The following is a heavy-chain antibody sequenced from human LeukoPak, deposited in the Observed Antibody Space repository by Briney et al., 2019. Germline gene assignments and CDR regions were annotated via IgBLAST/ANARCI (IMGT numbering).Heavy chain of an antibody. J-gene: IGHJ2*01. V-gene: IGHV3-11*01. CDR3: VRGLPGVSSWYFDV. Sequence: GGSLRLSCAASGFTFSDYYMSWIRQAPGKGLEWVSYITSTGSTIFYTDSVKGRFTVSRDNAKNSLYLQMNSPKAEDTAIYYCVRGLPGVSSWYFDVWGRGTQVTVSS. D-gene: IGHD5/OR15-5a*01. CDR2: ITSTGSTI. CDR1: GFTFSDYY.